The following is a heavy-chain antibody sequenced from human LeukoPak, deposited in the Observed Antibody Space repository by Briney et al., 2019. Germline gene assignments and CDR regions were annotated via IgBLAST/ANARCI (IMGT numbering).Heavy chain of an antibody. J-gene: IGHJ4*02. CDR3: ARDLGY. Sequence: GGSLRLSCAASGFTFSSYDMNWVRQAPGKGLEWVSYISSSSDTIYYADSVKGRFTISRDNAENSLYLQMSSLRDEDTAVYYCARDLGYWGQGTLVTVSS. CDR2: ISSSSDTI. V-gene: IGHV3-48*02. D-gene: IGHD3-16*01. CDR1: GFTFSSYD.